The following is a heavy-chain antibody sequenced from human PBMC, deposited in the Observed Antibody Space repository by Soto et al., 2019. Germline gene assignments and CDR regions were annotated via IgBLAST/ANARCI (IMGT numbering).Heavy chain of an antibody. J-gene: IGHJ4*02. V-gene: IGHV1-18*01. CDR2: ISASNGNT. Sequence: QVELVQSGAEVKKPGASGKVSCKASGYTFTSYGISWVRQAPGQGLEWMGWISASNGNTNQAQKVQGRATMATDTSTSTAYMDLRTLGSDDTAVYYCERDGGYFGDYWGQGTLVTVSS. CDR1: GYTFTSYG. CDR3: ERDGGYFGDY. D-gene: IGHD5-12*01.